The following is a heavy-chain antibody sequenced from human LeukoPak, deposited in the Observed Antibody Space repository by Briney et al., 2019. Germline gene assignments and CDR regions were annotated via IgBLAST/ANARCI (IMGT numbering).Heavy chain of an antibody. CDR3: AKCGDYGDYSNWFDP. J-gene: IGHJ5*02. CDR2: IRYDGSNK. V-gene: IGHV3-30*02. D-gene: IGHD4-17*01. CDR1: GYTFTSYG. Sequence: SCKASGYTFTSYGMHWVRQAPGKGLEWVAFIRYDGSNKYYADSVKGRFTISRDNSKNTLYLQMNSLRAEDTAVYYCAKCGDYGDYSNWFDPWGQGTLVTVSS.